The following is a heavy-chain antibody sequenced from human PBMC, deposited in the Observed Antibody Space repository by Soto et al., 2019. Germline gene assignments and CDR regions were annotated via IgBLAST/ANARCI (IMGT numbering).Heavy chain of an antibody. CDR2: VTGSGDST. CDR3: AKWGNDWGYYYYGFNV. V-gene: IGHV3-23*01. Sequence: GGFLRLSXAASGFTFSSYDMSWVRQAPGKGLEWVATVTGSGDSTYYADSVKGRFTISRDNSKNTLYLQMNSLRADDTALYYCAKWGNDWGYYYYGFNVWGQGTTVTVSS. J-gene: IGHJ6*02. D-gene: IGHD7-27*01. CDR1: GFTFSSYD.